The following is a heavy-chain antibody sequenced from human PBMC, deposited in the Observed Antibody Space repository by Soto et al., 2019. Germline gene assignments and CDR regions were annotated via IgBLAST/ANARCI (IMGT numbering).Heavy chain of an antibody. V-gene: IGHV4-4*02. J-gene: IGHJ4*02. Sequence: SETLSLTCTVSGGSMSSYYWSWVRQPPGRGLEWIGEVHHSGSTNYNPSLKSRVTISVDKSKNQFSLKLSSVTASDTAMYYCARRDYYDSTGYYTYWGQGALVTVSS. CDR3: ARRDYYDSTGYYTY. D-gene: IGHD3-22*01. CDR1: GGSMSSYY. CDR2: VHHSGST.